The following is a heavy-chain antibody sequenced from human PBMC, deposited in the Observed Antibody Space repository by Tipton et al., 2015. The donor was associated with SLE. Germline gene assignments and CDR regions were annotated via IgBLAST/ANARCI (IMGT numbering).Heavy chain of an antibody. D-gene: IGHD4-23*01. J-gene: IGHJ4*02. CDR2: IYYSGST. CDR3: ARDSTVALDY. CDR1: GGSISSGGYY. V-gene: IGHV4-31*03. Sequence: TLSLTCTVSGGSISSGGYYWSWIRQHPGKGLEWIGYIYYSGSTYYNPSLKSRVTISVDTSKNQFSLKLSSVTAADTAVYYCARDSTVALDYWGQGTLVTVSS.